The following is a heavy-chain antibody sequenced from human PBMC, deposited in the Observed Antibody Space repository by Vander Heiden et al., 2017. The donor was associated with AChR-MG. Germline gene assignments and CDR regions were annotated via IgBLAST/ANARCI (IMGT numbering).Heavy chain of an antibody. V-gene: IGHV3-48*02. Sequence: EVQLVASGGGLVRPGGSLRLSCAASGFIFSNYPMNWVGQAPGKGLEWLSYISGSDNKIYYADSVKGRFTISRDNAKNSLYLQMNSLRDEDTAVYYCARDDSTGWYSEYWGQGTLVTVSS. D-gene: IGHD3-22*01. J-gene: IGHJ4*02. CDR2: ISGSDNKI. CDR3: ARDDSTGWYSEY. CDR1: GFIFSNYP.